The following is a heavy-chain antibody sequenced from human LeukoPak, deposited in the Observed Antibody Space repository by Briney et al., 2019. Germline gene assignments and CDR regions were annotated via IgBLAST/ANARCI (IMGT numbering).Heavy chain of an antibody. CDR3: ARDSSPQGYYYYGMDV. Sequence: GGSLRLSCAASGFTVSSNYMSWVRQAPGKGLEWVSVIYSGGSTYYADSVKGRFTISRDNSKNTLCLQMNSLRAEDTAVYYCARDSSPQGYYYYGMDVWGQGTTVTVSS. J-gene: IGHJ6*02. CDR1: GFTVSSNY. V-gene: IGHV3-66*01. CDR2: IYSGGST.